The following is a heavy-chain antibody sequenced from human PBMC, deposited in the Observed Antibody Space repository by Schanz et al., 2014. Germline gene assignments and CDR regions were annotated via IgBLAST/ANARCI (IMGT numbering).Heavy chain of an antibody. Sequence: EADLVESGGGLIQRGESLRLSCSASGFSFSSYSMNWVRQAPGKGLEWVANIKQHGNEKYYVDSVKGRFTISRDNAKISLYLQMNSLRVEDTAVYYCARDTSYGMDVWGQGTTVTVSS. V-gene: IGHV3-7*04. CDR1: GFSFSSYS. CDR3: ARDTSYGMDV. CDR2: IKQHGNEK. J-gene: IGHJ6*02.